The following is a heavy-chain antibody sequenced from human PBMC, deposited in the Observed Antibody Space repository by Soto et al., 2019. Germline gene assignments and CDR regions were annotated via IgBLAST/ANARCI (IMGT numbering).Heavy chain of an antibody. CDR3: AREDTSGYYFYDY. D-gene: IGHD3-22*01. CDR1: GFSFRSYW. Sequence: PGESLKISCKGSGFSFRSYWIGWVRQLPGKGLEWMGVIYPGDSDTTYSPSFRGQVTISADKSISTAYLQWSSLKASDTATYYCAREDTSGYYFYDYWGQGTQVTV. J-gene: IGHJ4*02. V-gene: IGHV5-51*01. CDR2: IYPGDSDT.